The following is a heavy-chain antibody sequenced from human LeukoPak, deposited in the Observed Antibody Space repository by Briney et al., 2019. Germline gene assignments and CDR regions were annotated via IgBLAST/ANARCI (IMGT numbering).Heavy chain of an antibody. CDR1: GFTFSSYA. Sequence: GGSLRLSCAASGFTFSSYAMHWVRQAPGKGLEWVAVISYDGSNKYYADSVKGRFTISRDNSKNTLYLQMNSLRAEDTAVYYCARDKTPGLLDYWGQGTLVTVSS. CDR2: ISYDGSNK. CDR3: ARDKTPGLLDY. D-gene: IGHD5-12*01. J-gene: IGHJ4*02. V-gene: IGHV3-30-3*01.